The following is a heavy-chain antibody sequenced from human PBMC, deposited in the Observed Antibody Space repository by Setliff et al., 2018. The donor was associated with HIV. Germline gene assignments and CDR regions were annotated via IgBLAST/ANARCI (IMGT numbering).Heavy chain of an antibody. CDR2: IYSSGST. J-gene: IGHJ4*02. V-gene: IGHV4-4*09. Sequence: PSETQSLTCTVSGGSISSYYWSWIRQPPGKGLEWLGHIYSSGSTNYNPSLKSRVTISVDTSKNQFSLKLYSVTAADTAVYYCARAYFGSGIYYWGQGTLVTVS. CDR3: ARAYFGSGIYY. CDR1: GGSISSYY. D-gene: IGHD3-10*01.